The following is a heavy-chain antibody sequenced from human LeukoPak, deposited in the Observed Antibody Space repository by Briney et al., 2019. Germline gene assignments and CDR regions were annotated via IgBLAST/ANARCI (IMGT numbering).Heavy chain of an antibody. CDR1: GFTFGSYA. V-gene: IGHV3-30-3*01. J-gene: IGHJ4*02. D-gene: IGHD2-21*02. CDR3: ARDSYTYCGGDCYIDY. CDR2: ISHDGSNK. Sequence: PGGSLRLSCAASGFTFGSYAMHWVRQAPGKGLEWVAVISHDGSNKYYADSVKGRFTISRDNSKNTLYLQMNSLRAEDTAVYYCARDSYTYCGGDCYIDYWGQGTLVTVSS.